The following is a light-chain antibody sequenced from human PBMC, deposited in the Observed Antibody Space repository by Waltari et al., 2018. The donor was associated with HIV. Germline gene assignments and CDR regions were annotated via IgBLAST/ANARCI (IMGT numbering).Light chain of an antibody. J-gene: IGKJ1*01. CDR1: PSIRSN. V-gene: IGKV3-15*01. CDR2: EAS. Sequence: EVVMTQSPGTLSVSPGERATLSCRACPSIRSNLAWYQQKPGQAPRLLLYEASTGATGGPARFIGSGFGTDFTLIITSLQFEDVAVYYCQQYNNWPRTFGQGTKVEF. CDR3: QQYNNWPRT.